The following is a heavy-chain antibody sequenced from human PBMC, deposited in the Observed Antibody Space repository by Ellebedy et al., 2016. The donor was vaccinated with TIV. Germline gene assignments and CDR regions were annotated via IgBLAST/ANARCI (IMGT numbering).Heavy chain of an antibody. V-gene: IGHV5-51*01. CDR2: IYPGDSEI. CDR3: ARLWFGEFPDY. Sequence: PGGSLRLSCKGSGYTFTSQWIGWVRQMPGKGLEWMAIIYPGDSEIRYIPSAGQVTISADKSISTAYLQWSSLKASDTAMYYCARLWFGEFPDYWGQGTLVTVSS. J-gene: IGHJ4*02. D-gene: IGHD3-10*01. CDR1: GYTFTSQW.